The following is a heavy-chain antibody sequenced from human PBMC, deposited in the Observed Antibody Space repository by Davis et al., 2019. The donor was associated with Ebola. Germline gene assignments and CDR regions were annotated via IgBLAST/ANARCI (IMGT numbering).Heavy chain of an antibody. CDR1: GFTFTYFY. CDR3: ARDRAVDGAP. D-gene: IGHD3-10*01. J-gene: IGHJ5*02. CDR2: ISITSTST. V-gene: IGHV3-11*06. Sequence: PGGSLRLSRQTSGFTFTYFYMNWIRHAPGKGLEWISYISITSTSTNYADSVKGRFTISRDNARRSLYLQMDSLRVEDAGVYYCARDRAVDGAPWGQGTLVTVSS.